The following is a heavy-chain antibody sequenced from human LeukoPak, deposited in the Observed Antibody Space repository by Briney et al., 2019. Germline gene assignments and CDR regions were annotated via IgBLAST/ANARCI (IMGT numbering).Heavy chain of an antibody. CDR3: ARLGDSYYFDY. CDR2: IYYSGST. J-gene: IGHJ4*02. D-gene: IGHD3-16*01. V-gene: IGHV4-39*07. CDR1: GGSISSSSYY. Sequence: SETLSLTCTVSGGSISSSSYYWGWIRQPPGKGLEWIGSIYYSGSTNYNPSLKSRVTISVDTSKNQFSLKLSSVTAADTAVYYCARLGDSYYFDYWGQGTLVTVSS.